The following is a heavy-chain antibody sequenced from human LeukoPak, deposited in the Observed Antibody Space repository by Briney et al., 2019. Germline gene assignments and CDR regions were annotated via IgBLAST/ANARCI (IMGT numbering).Heavy chain of an antibody. CDR3: ARGPAANSGNYYAGDY. D-gene: IGHD1-26*01. V-gene: IGHV3-66*01. Sequence: PGGSLRLSCAASGFTVSSNYMTWVRQAPGKRLEWVSVIYSGRSTYYADSVKGRFTISRDNAKNTLYLQMNSLKSEDSAAYYCARGPAANSGNYYAGDYWGQGTLVTVSS. CDR1: GFTVSSNY. J-gene: IGHJ4*02. CDR2: IYSGRST.